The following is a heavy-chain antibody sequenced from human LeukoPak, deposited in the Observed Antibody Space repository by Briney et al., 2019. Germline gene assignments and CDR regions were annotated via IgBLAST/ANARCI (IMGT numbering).Heavy chain of an antibody. J-gene: IGHJ4*02. CDR1: GGTFSSYA. V-gene: IGHV1-69*13. CDR3: ARSDGSLTGELDY. CDR2: IIPIFGTA. D-gene: IGHD7-27*01. Sequence: ASVKVSCTASGGTFSSYAISWVRQAPGQGLEWMGGIIPIFGTANYAQKFQGRVTITADESTSTAYMELSSLRSEDTAVYYCARSDGSLTGELDYWGQGTLVTVSS.